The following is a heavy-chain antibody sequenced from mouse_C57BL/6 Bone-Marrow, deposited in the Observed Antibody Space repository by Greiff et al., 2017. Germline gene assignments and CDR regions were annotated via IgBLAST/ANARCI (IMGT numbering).Heavy chain of an antibody. V-gene: IGHV1-26*01. CDR1: GYTFTDYY. D-gene: IGHD1-1*01. CDR3: ERTAIVDNGYLEV. CDR2: INPNNGGT. J-gene: IGHJ1*03. Sequence: EVQLQQSGPELVKPGASVKISCKASGYTFTDYYMHWVKQSHGQSLEWIGDINPNNGGTRYNQKFKGKATLTVDKSSSTAYMERRSLTSEDSAVYYCERTAIVDNGYLEVWGTGTTVTVSS.